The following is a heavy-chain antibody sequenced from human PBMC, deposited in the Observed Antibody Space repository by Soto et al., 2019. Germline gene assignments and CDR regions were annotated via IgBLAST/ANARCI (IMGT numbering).Heavy chain of an antibody. Sequence: GASVKVSCNASGGTFSSYTISWVRQAPGQGLEWMGRIIPILGIANYAQKFQGRVTITADKSTSTAYMELSSLRSEDTAVYYCARDRGGPWLRSHTINYYYYMDVWGKGTTVTVSS. CDR2: IIPILGIA. CDR3: ARDRGGPWLRSHTINYYYYMDV. V-gene: IGHV1-69*04. D-gene: IGHD5-12*01. CDR1: GGTFSSYT. J-gene: IGHJ6*03.